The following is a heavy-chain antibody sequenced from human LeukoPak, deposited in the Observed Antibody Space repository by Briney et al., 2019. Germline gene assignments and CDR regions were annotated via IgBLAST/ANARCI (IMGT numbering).Heavy chain of an antibody. CDR3: ARPDRIQPMARGWFDP. CDR2: INHSGST. CDR1: GGSFSGYY. J-gene: IGHJ5*02. V-gene: IGHV4-34*01. Sequence: SETLSLTCAVYGGSFSGYYWSWIRQPPGKGLEWIGEINHSGSTNYNPSLKSRVTISVDTSKNQFSLELSSVTAADTAVYYCARPDRIQPMARGWFDPWGQGTLVTVSS. D-gene: IGHD5-18*01.